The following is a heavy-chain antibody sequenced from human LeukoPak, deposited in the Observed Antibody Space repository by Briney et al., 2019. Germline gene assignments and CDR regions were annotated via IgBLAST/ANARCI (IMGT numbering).Heavy chain of an antibody. Sequence: TSETLSLTCTVSGGSISSSSYYWGWIRQPPGKGLEWIGSIYYSGSTYYNPSLRSRVTISVDPSKSQFSLRLTSVTAADTAVYYCARTVVTATIDGFQIWGQGTMVTVSS. V-gene: IGHV4-39*01. J-gene: IGHJ3*02. CDR3: ARTVVTATIDGFQI. D-gene: IGHD2-21*02. CDR1: GGSISSSSYY. CDR2: IYYSGST.